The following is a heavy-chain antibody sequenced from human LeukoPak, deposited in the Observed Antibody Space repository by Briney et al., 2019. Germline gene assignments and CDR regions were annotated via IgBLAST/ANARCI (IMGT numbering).Heavy chain of an antibody. D-gene: IGHD4-23*01. V-gene: IGHV3-11*04. J-gene: IGHJ4*02. Sequence: GGSLRLSCAASGFTFSDYYMSWIRQAPGKGLEWVSYISSSGSTIYYADSVKGRFTISRDNAKNTLYLQMNSLRAEDTAVYYCARDRTVEPLDYWGQGTLVTVSS. CDR2: ISSSGSTI. CDR3: ARDRTVEPLDY. CDR1: GFTFSDYY.